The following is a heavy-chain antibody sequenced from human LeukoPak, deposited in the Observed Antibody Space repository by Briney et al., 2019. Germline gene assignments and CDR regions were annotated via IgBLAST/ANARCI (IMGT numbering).Heavy chain of an antibody. V-gene: IGHV4-61*08. D-gene: IGHD4-17*01. Sequence: SETLSLTCTVSGGSISSGGYYWSWIRQPPGKGLECIGYIYNSGSTKYNPSLKSRVTISVDTSENPFSLKLTSVTAADTAVYYCATCRDEFGDYGFTSWGQGTLVTVSS. J-gene: IGHJ5*02. CDR2: IYNSGST. CDR1: GGSISSGGYY. CDR3: ATCRDEFGDYGFTS.